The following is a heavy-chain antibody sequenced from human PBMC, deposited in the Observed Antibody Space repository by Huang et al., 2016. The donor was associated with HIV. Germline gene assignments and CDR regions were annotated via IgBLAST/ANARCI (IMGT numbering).Heavy chain of an antibody. J-gene: IGHJ4*02. Sequence: QLRLQESGPGLVQPSETLSLITYDHYWGWIRQSPGKGLEWIGSFFYGWRTSYNQSCISRVTISIDTSKNQVSLKLTSVTAADTATYYCAKRGSGGGSFHGFNDWGQGIMVAVSP. CDR2: FFYGWRT. CDR3: AKRGSGGGSFHGFND. D-gene: IGHD1-26*01. CDR1: YDHY. V-gene: IGHV4-39*07.